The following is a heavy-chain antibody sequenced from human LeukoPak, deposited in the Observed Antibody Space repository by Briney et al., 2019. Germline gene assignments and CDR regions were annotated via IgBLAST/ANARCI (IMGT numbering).Heavy chain of an antibody. CDR2: IYYSGST. D-gene: IGHD1-1*01. Sequence: PSETLSLTCTVSGGSISSGRYYWSWIRQPPGKGLEWIGYIYYSGSTNYNPSLKSRVTISVDTSKNQFSLKLSSVTAADTAVYYCAREGPGTTEEDWFDPWGQGTLVTVSS. J-gene: IGHJ5*02. CDR1: GGSISSGRYY. CDR3: AREGPGTTEEDWFDP. V-gene: IGHV4-61*01.